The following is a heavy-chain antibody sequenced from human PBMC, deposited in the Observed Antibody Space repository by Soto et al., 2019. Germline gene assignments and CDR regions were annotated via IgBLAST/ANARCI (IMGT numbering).Heavy chain of an antibody. Sequence: PETLSLSCAVYGGYFSGYYWSWIRQPPGKGLEWIGEINHSGSTNYNPSLKSRVTISVDTSKNQFSLKLSSVTAADTAVYYCARGERLRYFDWSPNWFDPWGQGTLVTSPQ. V-gene: IGHV4-34*01. CDR3: ARGERLRYFDWSPNWFDP. J-gene: IGHJ5*02. CDR1: GGYFSGYY. CDR2: INHSGST. D-gene: IGHD3-9*01.